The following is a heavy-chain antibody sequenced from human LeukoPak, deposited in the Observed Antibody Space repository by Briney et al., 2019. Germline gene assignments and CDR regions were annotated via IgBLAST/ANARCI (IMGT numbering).Heavy chain of an antibody. D-gene: IGHD3-16*02. CDR3: ARSPFGGVIDKNYFDY. V-gene: IGHV4-59*08. CDR1: GGSISSYY. CDR2: IYHSGST. Sequence: SETLSLTCTVSGGSISSYYWSWIRQPPGKGLEWIGSIYHSGSTFYNPSLKSRVTISVDTSKNQFSLRLSSVTAADTAVYYCARSPFGGVIDKNYFDYWGQGTLVTVSS. J-gene: IGHJ4*02.